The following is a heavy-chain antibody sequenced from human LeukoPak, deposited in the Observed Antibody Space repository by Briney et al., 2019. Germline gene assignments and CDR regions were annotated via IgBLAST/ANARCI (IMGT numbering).Heavy chain of an antibody. V-gene: IGHV3-21*04. D-gene: IGHD3-10*01. Sequence: GGSLRLSCAASGFTFSTYSMNWVRQAPGKGLEWVSSISSSSNYIFYADSVKGRFTISKDTSKNTLYLQMSSLRAEDTAVYYCARENNYGSAFDYWGQGTLVTVSS. CDR1: GFTFSTYS. CDR2: ISSSSNYI. J-gene: IGHJ4*02. CDR3: ARENNYGSAFDY.